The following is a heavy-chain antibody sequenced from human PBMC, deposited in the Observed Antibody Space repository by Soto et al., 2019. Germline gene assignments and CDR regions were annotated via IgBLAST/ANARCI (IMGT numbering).Heavy chain of an antibody. CDR3: ARVRYSDSSGYTNWLEP. CDR2: IYYSGST. D-gene: IGHD3-22*01. Sequence: SSTXSLACTFSGCSSVIGDYWLSGIRQPPGRGLEWIGYIYYSGSTYYNPSLTSRFTISVETSKNHFSLKLRSVTAADTPVYYRARVRYSDSSGYTNWLEPSGHAPLV. V-gene: IGHV4-30-4*01. J-gene: IGHJ5*02. CDR1: GCSSVIGDYW.